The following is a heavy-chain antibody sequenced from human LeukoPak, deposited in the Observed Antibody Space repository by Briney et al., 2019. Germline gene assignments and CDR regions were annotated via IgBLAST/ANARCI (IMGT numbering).Heavy chain of an antibody. CDR1: GDSFSTYY. CDR2: IYTSGNT. CDR3: ARDRGSGS. D-gene: IGHD3-10*01. Sequence: PSETLSLTCTVSGDSFSTYYWSWIRQPAGKGLEWIGRIYTSGNTNYNPSLKSRVTMSLDTSKNQFSLRLTSVTAADTAVYYCARDRGSGSWGQGTLVTVSS. J-gene: IGHJ4*02. V-gene: IGHV4-4*07.